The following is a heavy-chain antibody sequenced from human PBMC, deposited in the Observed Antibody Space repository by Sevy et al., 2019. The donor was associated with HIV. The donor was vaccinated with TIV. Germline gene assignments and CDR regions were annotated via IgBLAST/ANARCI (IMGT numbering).Heavy chain of an antibody. CDR2: IRPDGSDK. Sequence: GGCLRLSCAASGFTFSPYWMTWVRQAPGKGLEWVANIRPDGSDKYYVDSVKGRFTISRDNAKNSLYLQMNSLRADDTAMCYCSRGVGLDCWGQGATVTVSS. V-gene: IGHV3-7*01. D-gene: IGHD1-26*01. CDR3: SRGVGLDC. CDR1: GFTFSPYW. J-gene: IGHJ4*02.